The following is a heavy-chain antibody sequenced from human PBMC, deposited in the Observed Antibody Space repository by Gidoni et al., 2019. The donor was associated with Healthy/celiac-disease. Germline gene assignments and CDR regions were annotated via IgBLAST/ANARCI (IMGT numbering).Heavy chain of an antibody. Sequence: QVQLVESGGGVVQPGRSLRLSCAASGFTFSSSAMHWVRQAPGKGLEGVAVISYDGSNKYYADYVKGRFTISRDNSKNTLYLQMNSLRAEDTAVYYCARGIAVAGCDYWGQGTLVTVSS. CDR2: ISYDGSNK. CDR1: GFTFSSSA. J-gene: IGHJ4*02. D-gene: IGHD6-19*01. V-gene: IGHV3-30*01. CDR3: ARGIAVAGCDY.